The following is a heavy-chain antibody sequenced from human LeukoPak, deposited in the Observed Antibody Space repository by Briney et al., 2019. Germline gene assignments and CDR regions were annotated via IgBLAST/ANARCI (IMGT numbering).Heavy chain of an antibody. CDR3: AKDIGGWRFGSGIGYFDY. Sequence: GGSLRLPCAAWGFTFDDYAKHWVRQAPGKGLEWVSGISWNSGSIGYADSVKGRFTISRDNAKNSLYLQMNSLRAEDTALYYCAKDIGGWRFGSGIGYFDYWGQGTLVTVSS. CDR2: ISWNSGSI. J-gene: IGHJ4*02. CDR1: GFTFDDYA. V-gene: IGHV3-9*01. D-gene: IGHD3-10*01.